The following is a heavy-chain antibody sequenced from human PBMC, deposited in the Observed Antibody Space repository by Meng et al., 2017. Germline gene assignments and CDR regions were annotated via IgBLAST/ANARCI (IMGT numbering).Heavy chain of an antibody. CDR2: IYYSGGT. CDR1: GGSISSSSYY. CDR3: ASLRRDGDNWRDFDY. D-gene: IGHD5-24*01. J-gene: IGHJ4*02. V-gene: IGHV4-39*01. Sequence: SETLSLTCTVFGGSISSSSYYWRWIRQPPGKGLEWIGSIYYSGGTYYNPSLKSRVTISVDTSKNQFSLKLSSVTAADTAVYYCASLRRDGDNWRDFDYWGQGTLVTVSS.